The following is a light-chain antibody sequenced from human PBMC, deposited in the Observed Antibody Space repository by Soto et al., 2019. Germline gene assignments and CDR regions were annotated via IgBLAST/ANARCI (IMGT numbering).Light chain of an antibody. Sequence: EIVMTQSPATLSVSPGERVTLSCRTSQSVSINLAWYQQKPGQAPRLLIYGASTRATGIPGRFSGSGSGTEFTLTISSLQSEDFAVYYCQHYSNWPPWTFGQGTKVEIK. J-gene: IGKJ1*01. CDR3: QHYSNWPPWT. V-gene: IGKV3-15*01. CDR2: GAS. CDR1: QSVSIN.